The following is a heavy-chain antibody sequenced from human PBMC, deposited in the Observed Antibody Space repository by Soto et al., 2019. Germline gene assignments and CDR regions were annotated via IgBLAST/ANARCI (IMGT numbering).Heavy chain of an antibody. D-gene: IGHD3-10*01. CDR3: ARGRRYYGSGSYYIYYYGMDV. CDR1: GGSFSDYY. CDR2: INHSGST. Sequence: SETLSLTCAVYGGSFSDYYWRWIRQPPAKGLEWSGEINHSGSTNYNPSLKRRVTISVDTSNNQFSLKMSSVTAADTAVYYCARGRRYYGSGSYYIYYYGMDVWGQGTTVTVSS. J-gene: IGHJ6*02. V-gene: IGHV4-34*01.